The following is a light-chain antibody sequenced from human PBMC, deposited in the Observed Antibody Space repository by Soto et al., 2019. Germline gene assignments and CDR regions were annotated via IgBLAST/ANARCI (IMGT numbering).Light chain of an antibody. Sequence: SYELTQPPSVSVSPGQTASITCSGDKLGDKYACWYHQKPGQSPVLVIYQDSKRPSGIPERFSGSKSGNTATLTISGTQAMDEADYYCQAWDSSTPVVFGGGTQLTVL. CDR2: QDS. CDR1: KLGDKY. J-gene: IGLJ2*01. CDR3: QAWDSSTPVV. V-gene: IGLV3-1*01.